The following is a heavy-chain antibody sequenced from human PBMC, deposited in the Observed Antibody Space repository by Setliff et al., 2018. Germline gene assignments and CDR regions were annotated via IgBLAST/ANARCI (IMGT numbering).Heavy chain of an antibody. Sequence: PGGSLRLSCAASGFSLNSFRMTWIRQPPGKGLEWLASINPHGSEKYYADSVKGRFTISRDNAKNSLSLQMNNLRTEDTAVYYCFGAGTCSYWGQGTPVTVS. CDR3: FGAGTCSY. V-gene: IGHV3-7*01. D-gene: IGHD3-10*01. CDR2: INPHGSEK. J-gene: IGHJ4*02. CDR1: GFSLNSFR.